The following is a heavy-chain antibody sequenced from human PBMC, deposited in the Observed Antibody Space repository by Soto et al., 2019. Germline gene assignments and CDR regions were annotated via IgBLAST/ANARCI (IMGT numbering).Heavy chain of an antibody. CDR2: ISGSGGST. V-gene: IGHV3-23*01. Sequence: GGSLRLSCAASGFTFSSYAMSWVRQAPGKGMEWVAAISGSGGSTYYADSVKGRFTISRENSKNTLYLQMNSLRAEDAAVYYCAKDLVGSNADHYDYWGQGTLVTVSS. CDR3: AKDLVGSNADHYDY. J-gene: IGHJ4*02. D-gene: IGHD2-15*01. CDR1: GFTFSSYA.